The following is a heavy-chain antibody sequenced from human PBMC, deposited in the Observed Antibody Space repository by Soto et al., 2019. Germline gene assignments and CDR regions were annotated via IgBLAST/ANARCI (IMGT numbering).Heavy chain of an antibody. D-gene: IGHD3-22*01. CDR2: MNPNSGNT. Sequence: GASVKVSCKASGYTFTSYDINWVRQATGQGLEWMGWMNPNSGNTGYAQKFQGRVTMTRNTSISTAYMVLSSLRSEDTAVYYCARDISRHYDSSGYYFPDAFDIWGQGTMVTVS. CDR3: ARDISRHYDSSGYYFPDAFDI. V-gene: IGHV1-8*01. CDR1: GYTFTSYD. J-gene: IGHJ3*02.